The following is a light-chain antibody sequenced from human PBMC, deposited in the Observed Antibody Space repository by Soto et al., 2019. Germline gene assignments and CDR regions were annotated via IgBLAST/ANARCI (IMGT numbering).Light chain of an antibody. J-gene: IGLJ3*02. CDR1: SGDSSYI. Sequence: QPVLTQSSSASASLGSSVKLTCTLSSGDSSYIIAWHQQQPGKAPRYLMKLEGSGSYNKGSGVPDRFSGSSSGADRYLTISNLQFEDEADYYCETWDSNTRVFGGGTKVTVL. CDR2: LEGSGSY. CDR3: ETWDSNTRV. V-gene: IGLV4-60*02.